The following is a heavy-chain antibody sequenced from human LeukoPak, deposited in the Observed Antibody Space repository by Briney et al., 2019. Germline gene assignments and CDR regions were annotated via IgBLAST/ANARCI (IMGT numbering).Heavy chain of an antibody. CDR3: VRALAGDCSSTSCYTGSGNFDY. J-gene: IGHJ4*02. D-gene: IGHD2-2*02. Sequence: PGGSLRLSCAASGFTFSSYGMHWVRQAPGKGLERVSYISSSSSTIYYADSVKGRFTISRDNAKNSLYLQMNSLRAEDTAVYYCVRALAGDCSSTSCYTGSGNFDYWGQGTLVTVSS. V-gene: IGHV3-48*01. CDR2: ISSSSSTI. CDR1: GFTFSSYG.